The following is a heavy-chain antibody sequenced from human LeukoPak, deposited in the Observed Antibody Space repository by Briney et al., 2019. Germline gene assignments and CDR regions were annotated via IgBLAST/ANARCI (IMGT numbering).Heavy chain of an antibody. CDR1: GFTFSSYW. V-gene: IGHV3-7*01. D-gene: IGHD3-22*01. Sequence: GGSLRLSCAASGFTFSSYWMSWDRQAPGKGLEWVANIKQDGSEKYYVDSVKGRFTISRDNAKNSLYLQMNSLRAEDTAVYYCARLHYDSSGYYTGLFDYWGQGTLVTVSS. CDR2: IKQDGSEK. J-gene: IGHJ4*02. CDR3: ARLHYDSSGYYTGLFDY.